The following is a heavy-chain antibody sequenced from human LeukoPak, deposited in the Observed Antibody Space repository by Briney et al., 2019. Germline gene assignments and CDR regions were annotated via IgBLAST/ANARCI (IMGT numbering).Heavy chain of an antibody. V-gene: IGHV4-38-2*02. CDR3: ARESSRHDYGDSQYFDY. J-gene: IGHJ4*02. CDR2: MYHRGST. Sequence: PSETLSLTCSVSGHSISSGYYWGWIRQPPGKGLEWIGTMYHRGSTYYNPSLKSRVTMSGDTSKNHFSLKLSSVIAADAAVYYCARESSRHDYGDSQYFDYWGQGTLVTASS. D-gene: IGHD4-17*01. CDR1: GHSISSGYY.